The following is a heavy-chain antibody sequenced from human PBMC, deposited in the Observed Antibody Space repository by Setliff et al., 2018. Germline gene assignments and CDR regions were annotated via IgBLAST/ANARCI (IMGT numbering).Heavy chain of an antibody. CDR2: ISAYNGNT. CDR1: GYTFTSYG. D-gene: IGHD2-2*01. CDR3: ARAQTSRYCSSTSCYFSLDP. Sequence: ASVKVSCKASGYTFTSYGISWVRQAPGQGLEWMGWISAYNGNTNYAQKLQGRVTMTTDTSTSTAYMELRSLGSDDTAVYYCARAQTSRYCSSTSCYFSLDPWGQGTLVTVSS. J-gene: IGHJ5*02. V-gene: IGHV1-18*01.